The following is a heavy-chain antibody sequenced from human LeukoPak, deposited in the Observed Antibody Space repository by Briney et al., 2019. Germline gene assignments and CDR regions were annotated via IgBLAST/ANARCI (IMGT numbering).Heavy chain of an antibody. CDR1: GFTFSSYG. CDR3: ARAGVAAAEGFDY. CDR2: ISYDGSNK. J-gene: IGHJ4*02. Sequence: GGSLRLSCAASGFTFSSYGMHWVRQAPGKGLEWVAVISYDGSNKYYADSVKGRFTISRDNSKNTLYLQMNSLRAEDTAVYYCARAGVAAAEGFDYWGQGTLVTASS. V-gene: IGHV3-30*03. D-gene: IGHD6-13*01.